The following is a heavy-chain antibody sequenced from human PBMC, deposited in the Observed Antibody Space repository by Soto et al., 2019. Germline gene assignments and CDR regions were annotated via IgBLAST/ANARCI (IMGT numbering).Heavy chain of an antibody. Sequence: ETLSLTCTVSGGSVSSGSYYWSWIRQPPGKGLEWIGYIYYSGSTNYNPSLKSRVTISVDTSKNQFSLKLSSVTAADTAVYYCARVWGDTDSSGYRNYYYYGMDVWGQGTTVTVSS. V-gene: IGHV4-61*01. D-gene: IGHD3-22*01. CDR3: ARVWGDTDSSGYRNYYYYGMDV. J-gene: IGHJ6*02. CDR2: IYYSGST. CDR1: GGSVSSGSYY.